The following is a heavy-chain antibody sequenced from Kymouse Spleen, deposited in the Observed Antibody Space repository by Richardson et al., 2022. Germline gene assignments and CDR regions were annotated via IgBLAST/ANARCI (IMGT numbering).Heavy chain of an antibody. J-gene: IGHJ4*02. CDR3: ARDRNHGAFDY. CDR1: GGSISSYY. Sequence: QVQLQESGPGLVKPSETLSLTCTVSGGSISSYYWSWIRQPPGKGLEWIGYIYYSGSTNYNPSLKSRVTISVDTSKNQFSLKLSSVTAADTAVYYCARDRNHGAFDYWGQGTLVTVSS. D-gene: IGHD1-14*01. V-gene: IGHV4-59*01. CDR2: IYYSGST.